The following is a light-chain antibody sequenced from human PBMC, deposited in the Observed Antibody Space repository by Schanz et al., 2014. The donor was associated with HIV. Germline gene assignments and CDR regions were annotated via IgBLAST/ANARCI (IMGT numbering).Light chain of an antibody. Sequence: QSALTQPASVSGSPGQSITISCTGTSSDIGAYNYVSWYQQHPGRALKLVISDVSSRPSGVSNRFSGSKSGNTASLTISGXXXEDAADYYCSSYTSSSTLGFGGGTKLTVL. V-gene: IGLV2-14*03. CDR3: SSYTSSSTLG. J-gene: IGLJ3*02. CDR2: DVS. CDR1: SSDIGAYNY.